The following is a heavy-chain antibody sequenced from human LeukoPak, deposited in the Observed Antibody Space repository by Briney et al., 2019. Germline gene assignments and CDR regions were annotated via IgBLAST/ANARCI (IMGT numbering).Heavy chain of an antibody. CDR2: ISYDGSNK. CDR1: GFTFSSYA. Sequence: GGSLRLSCAASGFTFSSYAMYWVRQAPGKGLEWVAVISYDGSNKYYADSVKGRFTISRDNSKNTLYLQMNSLRAEDTAVYYCAKSRSYYYDSSGYYAVDYWGQGTLVTVSS. V-gene: IGHV3-30*18. D-gene: IGHD3-22*01. CDR3: AKSRSYYYDSSGYYAVDY. J-gene: IGHJ4*02.